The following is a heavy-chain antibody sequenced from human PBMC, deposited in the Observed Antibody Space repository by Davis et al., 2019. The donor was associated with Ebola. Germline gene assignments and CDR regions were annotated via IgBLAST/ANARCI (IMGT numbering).Heavy chain of an antibody. D-gene: IGHD3-22*01. J-gene: IGHJ6*04. Sequence: MPGGSLRLSCAVSGGSISSSNWWSWVRQPPGKGLEWIGEIYHSGSTNYNPSLKSQVTISVDKSKNQFSLKLSSVTAADTAVYYCARVVLYYYDSSGYYYGGYGMDVWGKGTTVTVSS. CDR1: GGSISSSNW. CDR3: ARVVLYYYDSSGYYYGGYGMDV. CDR2: IYHSGST. V-gene: IGHV4-4*02.